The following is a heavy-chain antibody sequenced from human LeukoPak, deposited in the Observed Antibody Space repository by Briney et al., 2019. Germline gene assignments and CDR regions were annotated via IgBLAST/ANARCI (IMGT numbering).Heavy chain of an antibody. CDR1: GGSFSTYP. J-gene: IGHJ4*02. CDR2: IVPIIGSP. CDR3: AVVPQDIVVLPTAPPLDY. D-gene: IGHD2-15*01. V-gene: IGHV1-69*13. Sequence: SVKVSCKASGGSFSTYPFTWVRQAPGQGLEWMGEIVPIIGSPNYTQTFQGRLAITADESTNTAYMELSGLKSDDTAVYYCAVVPQDIVVLPTAPPLDYWGPGTLVIVSS.